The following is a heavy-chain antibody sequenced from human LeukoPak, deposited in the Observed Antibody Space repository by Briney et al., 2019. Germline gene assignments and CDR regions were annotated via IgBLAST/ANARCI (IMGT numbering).Heavy chain of an antibody. V-gene: IGHV3-23*01. CDR1: GFTFSSYA. CDR2: ISGSGGST. J-gene: IGHJ4*02. D-gene: IGHD3-22*01. Sequence: GGSLRLSCAASGFTFSSYAMSWVRQAPGKGLEWVSAISGSGGSTYYADSVKGRFTISRDNSKNTLYLQMNSPRAEDTAVYYCAKRKPIYDSSGYYDYWGQGTLVTVSS. CDR3: AKRKPIYDSSGYYDY.